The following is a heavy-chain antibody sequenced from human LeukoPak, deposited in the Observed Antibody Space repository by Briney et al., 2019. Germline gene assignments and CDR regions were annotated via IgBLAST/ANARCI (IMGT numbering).Heavy chain of an antibody. CDR3: ARTGDPAYDAFDI. J-gene: IGHJ3*02. D-gene: IGHD7-27*01. V-gene: IGHV1-2*02. CDR2: INPDSGAT. CDR1: GYIFIDHY. Sequence: ASVKASCKASGYIFIDHYMHWVRQAPGQGLEWMGWINPDSGATNYAQKFQGGVTMTRDTSISTAYMELSGLRSDDTAVYYCARTGDPAYDAFDIWGQGTLVTVSS.